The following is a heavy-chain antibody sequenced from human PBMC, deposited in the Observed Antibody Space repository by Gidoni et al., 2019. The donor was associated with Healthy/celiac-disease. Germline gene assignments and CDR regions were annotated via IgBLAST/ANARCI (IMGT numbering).Heavy chain of an antibody. D-gene: IGHD3-22*01. CDR1: GFTFSNAW. J-gene: IGHJ4*02. V-gene: IGHV3-15*07. CDR3: TTDYGYYDSSGYRAQD. Sequence: EVQLVESGGGLVKPGGSLSLSCAASGFTFSNAWMNWVRQAPGKGLEWVGRIKSKTEGGTTDYAAPVKGRFTISRDDSKNTLYLQMNSLKTEDTAVYYCTTDYGYYDSSGYRAQDWGQGTLVTVSS. CDR2: IKSKTEGGTT.